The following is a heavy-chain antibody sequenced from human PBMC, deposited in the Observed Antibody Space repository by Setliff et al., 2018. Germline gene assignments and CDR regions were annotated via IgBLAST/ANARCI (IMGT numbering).Heavy chain of an antibody. CDR2: INHSGST. CDR1: GGSFSGYY. CDR3: AREQPGGYNRFDW. D-gene: IGHD5-12*01. Sequence: SETLSLTCAVYGGSFSGYYWSWIRQPPGKGLEWIGEINHSGSTNYNPSLKSRVTISVDTSKNQLSLDLTSVTAADTAVYYCAREQPGGYNRFDWWGQGTLVTVSS. V-gene: IGHV4-34*01. J-gene: IGHJ4*02.